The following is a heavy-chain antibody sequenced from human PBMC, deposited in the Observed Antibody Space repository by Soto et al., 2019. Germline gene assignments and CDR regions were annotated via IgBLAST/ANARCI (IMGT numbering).Heavy chain of an antibody. D-gene: IGHD3-22*01. CDR1: GFTVSSNY. V-gene: IGHV3-53*01. CDR2: IYSGGST. J-gene: IGHJ3*02. Sequence: EVQLVESGGGLIQPGGSLRLSCAASGFTVSSNYMSWVRQAPGKGLEWVSVIYSGGSTYYADSVKGRFTISRDNSKNTLDLQMNSLRAEDPAVYYWARNYDSTAGGAFDIWGQGTMVTVSS. CDR3: ARNYDSTAGGAFDI.